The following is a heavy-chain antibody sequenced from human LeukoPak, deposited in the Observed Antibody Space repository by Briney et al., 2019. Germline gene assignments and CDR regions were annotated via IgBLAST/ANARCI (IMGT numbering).Heavy chain of an antibody. D-gene: IGHD3-3*01. J-gene: IGHJ4*02. CDR1: GYTFTSYD. Sequence: VASVKVSCKASGYTFTSYDINWVRQATGQGLEWMGWMNPNSGNTGYAQKFQGRVTITRNTSISTAYMELSSLRSEDTAVYYCARGLRDDQMYYDFWSGYYEFDYWGQGTLVTVSS. CDR2: MNPNSGNT. V-gene: IGHV1-8*01. CDR3: ARGLRDDQMYYDFWSGYYEFDY.